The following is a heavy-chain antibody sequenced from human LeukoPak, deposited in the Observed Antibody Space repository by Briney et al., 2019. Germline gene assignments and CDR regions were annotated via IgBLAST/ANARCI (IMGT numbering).Heavy chain of an antibody. Sequence: PGGSLRLSCAASGFTFSSYGMHWVRQAPGKGLEWVAFIRYDGSNKYYADSVKGRFTISRDNSKNTLYLQMNSLRAEDTAVYYCARVLTTAYDFWSGYFDYWGQGTLVTVSS. CDR2: IRYDGSNK. V-gene: IGHV3-30*02. D-gene: IGHD3-3*01. CDR3: ARVLTTAYDFWSGYFDY. CDR1: GFTFSSYG. J-gene: IGHJ4*02.